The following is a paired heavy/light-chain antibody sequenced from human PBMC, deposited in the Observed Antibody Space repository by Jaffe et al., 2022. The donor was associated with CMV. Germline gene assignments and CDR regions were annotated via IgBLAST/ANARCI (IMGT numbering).Light chain of an antibody. J-gene: IGLJ3*02. CDR2: EVY. CDR3: CSYAGSPWV. V-gene: IGLV2-23*02. Sequence: QSALTQPASVSGSPGQSITISCTGTNKDVGTYNLVSWYQLHPGKAPKLMIYEVYKRPSGVSDRFSASKSGDTASLTISGLQAEDEGDYYCCSYAGSPWVFGGGTKVTVL. CDR1: NKDVGTYNL.
Heavy chain of an antibody. Sequence: QVQLQEAGPGLVKPSETLSLTCTVSGGSLRGSFWSWIRHAPGKELEWIAYIYYSGLTNYNPSLKGRVTISIDTSKNQFSLKLNSVTAADTAMYYCATGDIAAGAYAFDIWGQGTMVAVSS. V-gene: IGHV4-59*03. CDR2: IYYSGLT. D-gene: IGHD5-12*01. CDR1: GGSLRGSF. J-gene: IGHJ3*02. CDR3: ATGDIAAGAYAFDI.